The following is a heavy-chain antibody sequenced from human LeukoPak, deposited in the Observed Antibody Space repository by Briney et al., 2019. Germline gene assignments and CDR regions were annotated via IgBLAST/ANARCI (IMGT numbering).Heavy chain of an antibody. D-gene: IGHD3-22*01. CDR2: ISSNTGRII. CDR1: GFTFSDYY. Sequence: PGGSLRLSCAASGFTFSDYYMTWIRQAPGKGLEWLSYISSNTGRIIYYADSVKGRFTISRDNTKTSLFLQMVSLRVEDTAVYYCAKLQDFYDNSGYSYFDNWGQGTLVTVSS. V-gene: IGHV3-11*04. CDR3: AKLQDFYDNSGYSYFDN. J-gene: IGHJ4*02.